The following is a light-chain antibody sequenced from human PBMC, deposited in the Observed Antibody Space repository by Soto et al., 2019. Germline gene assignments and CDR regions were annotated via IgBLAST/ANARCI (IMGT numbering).Light chain of an antibody. Sequence: EIVLTQSPGTLSLSPGERATLSCRASQSVSSNYLAWYQRKPGQAPRLLIYGASSRAIDIPNRFSGSGSGTDFTLTITRLEPEDFAVYYRQQYGSSPPPFGQGTKVEI. V-gene: IGKV3-20*01. CDR1: QSVSSNY. J-gene: IGKJ1*01. CDR2: GAS. CDR3: QQYGSSPPP.